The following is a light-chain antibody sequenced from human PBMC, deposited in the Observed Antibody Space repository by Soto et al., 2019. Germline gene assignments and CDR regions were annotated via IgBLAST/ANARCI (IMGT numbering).Light chain of an antibody. J-gene: IGLJ1*01. Sequence: QSALAQPASVSGSPGQSITISCTGTSSDVGGYNYVSWYQQHPGKAPKLMIYAVTDRPSAVSSRFSGSKSGNTASLTISGLQAEDEADYYCSSYTSSSTLFGTGTKVTVL. V-gene: IGLV2-14*01. CDR3: SSYTSSSTL. CDR1: SSDVGGYNY. CDR2: AVT.